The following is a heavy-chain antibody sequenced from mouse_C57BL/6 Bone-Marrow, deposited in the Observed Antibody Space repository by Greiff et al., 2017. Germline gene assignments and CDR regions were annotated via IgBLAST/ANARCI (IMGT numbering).Heavy chain of an antibody. J-gene: IGHJ4*01. Sequence: EVKLVESGGGLVQPKGSLKLSCAASGFSFNTYAMNWVRQAPGKGLEWVARIRSKSNNYATYYADSVKDRFTISRDDSESMLYLQMNNLKTEDTAMYYCVRHGAYYGSSYYAMDYWGQGTSVTVSS. V-gene: IGHV10-1*01. CDR3: VRHGAYYGSSYYAMDY. CDR1: GFSFNTYA. D-gene: IGHD1-1*01. CDR2: IRSKSNNYAT.